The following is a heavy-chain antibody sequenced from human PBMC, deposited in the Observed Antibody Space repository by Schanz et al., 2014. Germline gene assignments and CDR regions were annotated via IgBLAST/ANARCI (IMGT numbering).Heavy chain of an antibody. D-gene: IGHD6-19*01. V-gene: IGHV4-59*08. CDR1: SDSISHYY. Sequence: QVQLQESGPGLVKPSETLSLTCTVPSDSISHYYLSWIRQPPGKELEWVAFIYDRGSTSYNPSLHSRVTISLDPAKTRFSLKLSSVTAADTAVYFCARHGPLAGIPLDYWGRGTLVTVSS. J-gene: IGHJ4*02. CDR3: ARHGPLAGIPLDY. CDR2: IYDRGST.